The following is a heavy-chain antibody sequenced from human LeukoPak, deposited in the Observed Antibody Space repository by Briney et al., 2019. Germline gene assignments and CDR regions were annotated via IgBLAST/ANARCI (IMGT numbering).Heavy chain of an antibody. CDR3: ARGHQGTDDY. V-gene: IGHV4-4*07. CDR2: IYTSGSI. J-gene: IGHJ4*02. CDR1: GGSISSYY. D-gene: IGHD3/OR15-3a*01. Sequence: ASETLSLTCTVSGGSISSYYWSWIRQPAGKGLEWIGRIYTSGSITYNPSLKSRVSMSVDTSKNQFSLKLSSVTAADTAVYYCARGHQGTDDYWGQGTLVTVSS.